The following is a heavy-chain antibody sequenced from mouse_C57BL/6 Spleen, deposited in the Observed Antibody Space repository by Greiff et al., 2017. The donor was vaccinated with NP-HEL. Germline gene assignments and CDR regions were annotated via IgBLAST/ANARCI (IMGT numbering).Heavy chain of an antibody. Sequence: QVQLKESGAELVKPGASVKISCKASGYAFSSYWMNWVKQRPGQGLEWIGQIYPGDGDTNYNGKFKGKATLTADKSSSTAYMQLSSLTSEDSAVYFCARGDYYGSSPWFAYGGKGTLVTVSA. CDR3: ARGDYYGSSPWFAY. J-gene: IGHJ3*01. D-gene: IGHD1-1*01. V-gene: IGHV1-80*01. CDR2: IYPGDGDT. CDR1: GYAFSSYW.